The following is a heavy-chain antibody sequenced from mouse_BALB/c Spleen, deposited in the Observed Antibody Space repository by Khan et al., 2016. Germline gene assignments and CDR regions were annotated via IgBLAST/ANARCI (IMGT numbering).Heavy chain of an antibody. CDR2: LSYSGST. CDR3: ARSDYGDKDAMDY. CDR1: GYSITSDYA. D-gene: IGHD1-1*01. V-gene: IGHV3-2*02. J-gene: IGHJ4*01. Sequence: EVQLQESGPGLVKPSQSLSLTCTVTGYSITSDYAWNWIRQFPGNRLEWMGYLSYSGSTSYNPSLNSRISITRDTYKNQFFLQLNSVNSEDTATYYRARSDYGDKDAMDYWGQGTSVTVSS.